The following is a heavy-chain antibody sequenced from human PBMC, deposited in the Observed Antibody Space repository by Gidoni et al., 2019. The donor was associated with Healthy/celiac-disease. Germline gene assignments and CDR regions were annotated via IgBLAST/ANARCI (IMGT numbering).Heavy chain of an antibody. CDR1: GFTFSSYW. CDR2: IKQDGSEK. Sequence: EVQLVESGGGLVQPGGSLRLSCAASGFTFSSYWRSWVRQAPGKGLEWVANIKQDGSEKYYVDSVKGRFTISRDNAKNSLYLQMNSLRAEDTAVYYCAREGRDFWSGYPALYFDYWGQGTLVTVSS. J-gene: IGHJ4*02. V-gene: IGHV3-7*01. CDR3: AREGRDFWSGYPALYFDY. D-gene: IGHD3-3*01.